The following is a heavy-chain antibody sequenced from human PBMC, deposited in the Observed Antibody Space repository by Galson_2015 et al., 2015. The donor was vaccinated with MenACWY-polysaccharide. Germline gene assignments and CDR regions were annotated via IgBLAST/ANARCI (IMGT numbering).Heavy chain of an antibody. J-gene: IGHJ4*02. CDR3: ARGYSAYD. D-gene: IGHD5-12*01. Sequence: SLRLSCAASGFTFSTYWMHWVRQAPGKGLEWVSRIKSDGSSTNYADSVKGRFTISRDNVKNTLYLQMNSLRAEDTALYYCARGYSAYDWGQGTLVTVSA. CDR1: GFTFSTYW. CDR2: IKSDGSST. V-gene: IGHV3-74*01.